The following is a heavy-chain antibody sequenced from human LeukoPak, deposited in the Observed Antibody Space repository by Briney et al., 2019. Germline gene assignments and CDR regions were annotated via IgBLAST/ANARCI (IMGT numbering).Heavy chain of an antibody. D-gene: IGHD4-23*01. CDR2: IYSGGTT. Sequence: PGRSLRLSCAASGFTVSSNDVSWVRQAPGKGLEGVSVIYSGGTTSYADSVKGRFTISRDKSKNTLYLQMNSLRAEDTAVYYCASDRRGYGGNFDYWGLGTLVTVSS. V-gene: IGHV3-66*01. CDR1: GFTVSSND. J-gene: IGHJ4*02. CDR3: ASDRRGYGGNFDY.